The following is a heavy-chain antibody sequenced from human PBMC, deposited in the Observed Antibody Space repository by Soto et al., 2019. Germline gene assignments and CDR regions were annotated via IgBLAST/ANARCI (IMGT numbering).Heavy chain of an antibody. D-gene: IGHD6-19*01. J-gene: IGHJ4*02. CDR1: GGSISSSSYY. CDR2: IYYSGST. CDR3: ARIGGISVADTDY. V-gene: IGHV4-39*07. Sequence: SETLSLTCTVSGGSISSSSYYWGWIRQPPGKGLEWIGSIYYSGSTYYNPSLKSRVTISVDTSKNQFSLKLSSVTAADTAEYYCARIGGISVADTDYWGQGTLVTVSS.